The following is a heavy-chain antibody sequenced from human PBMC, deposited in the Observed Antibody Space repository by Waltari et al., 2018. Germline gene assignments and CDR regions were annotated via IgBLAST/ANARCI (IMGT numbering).Heavy chain of an antibody. CDR2: ISSSSRTI. D-gene: IGHD3-9*01. Sequence: EVQLVESGGGLVQPGGSLRLSCAASGFTFSSYSMNWVRQAPGKGLAWVSYISSSSRTIYYADSVKGRFTISRDNAKNSLYLQMNSLRAEDTAVYYCARANYDTKDFDYWGQGTLVTVSS. V-gene: IGHV3-48*04. CDR3: ARANYDTKDFDY. J-gene: IGHJ4*02. CDR1: GFTFSSYS.